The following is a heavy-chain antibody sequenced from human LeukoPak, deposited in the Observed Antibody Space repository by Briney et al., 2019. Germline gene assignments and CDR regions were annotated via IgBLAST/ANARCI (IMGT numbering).Heavy chain of an antibody. CDR1: GFTFSDHY. D-gene: IGHD3-22*01. CDR3: AKERQDYYDSSGYFDFDY. J-gene: IGHJ4*02. CDR2: ISFGVTNK. V-gene: IGHV3-30*18. Sequence: GGSLRLSCAASGFTFSDHYMDWVRQAPGKGLEWVAIISFGVTNKYYADSVKGRFTISRDNSKNTLYLQMNSLRTEDTAVYYCAKERQDYYDSSGYFDFDYWGQGALVTVSS.